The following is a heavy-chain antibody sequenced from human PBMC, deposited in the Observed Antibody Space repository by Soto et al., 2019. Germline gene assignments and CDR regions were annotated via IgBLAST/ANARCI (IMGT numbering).Heavy chain of an antibody. J-gene: IGHJ3*02. CDR1: GGSISSYY. D-gene: IGHD4-17*01. CDR2: IYYSGST. V-gene: IGHV4-39*01. Sequence: SETLSLTCTVSGGSISSYYWGWIRQPPGKGLEWIGSIYYSGSTYYNPSLKSRVTISVDTSKNQFSLKLSSVTAADTAVYYCVPWKASSHDYGDHDAFDIWGQGTMVNVSS. CDR3: VPWKASSHDYGDHDAFDI.